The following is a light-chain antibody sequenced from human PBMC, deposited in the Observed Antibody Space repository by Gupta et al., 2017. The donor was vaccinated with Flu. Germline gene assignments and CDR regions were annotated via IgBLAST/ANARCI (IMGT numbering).Light chain of an antibody. CDR3: GTWDGGRGTGV. J-gene: IGLJ3*02. V-gene: IGLV1-51*01. Sequence: QSALTQPPSVSAAPGQKVTIFCFGLTSNIAKNYVSWYQQLPGTAPKLLIYEDTKRPSGIPDRFSGSKSGSSATLAITGLQTGDEAEYYCGTWDGGRGTGVFGGGTKLTVL. CDR2: EDT. CDR1: TSNIAKNY.